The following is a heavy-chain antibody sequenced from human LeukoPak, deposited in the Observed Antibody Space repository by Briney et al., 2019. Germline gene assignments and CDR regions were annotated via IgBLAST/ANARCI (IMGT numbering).Heavy chain of an antibody. CDR2: ISYDGTNK. J-gene: IGHJ3*02. CDR1: GFTFSRYA. V-gene: IGHV3-30*04. D-gene: IGHD3-22*01. Sequence: PGTSLRLSCAASGFTFSRYAMHWVRQVPGKGLEWVAVISYDGTNKYYADSAKGRFTISRDNSKNTLFLQMNSLRAEDTAVYYCARGSRYDSSGYDAFDIWGQGTMVTVSS. CDR3: ARGSRYDSSGYDAFDI.